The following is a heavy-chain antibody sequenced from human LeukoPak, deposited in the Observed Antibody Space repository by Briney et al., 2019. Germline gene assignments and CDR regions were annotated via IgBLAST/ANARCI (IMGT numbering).Heavy chain of an antibody. D-gene: IGHD3-10*01. CDR2: IYHSGST. CDR3: ARGATMVRGVIITRNYFDY. J-gene: IGHJ4*01. V-gene: IGHV4-30-2*01. Sequence: SQTLSLTCAVSGGSISSGGYSWSWIRQPPGKGLEWIGYIYHSGSTYYNPSLMSRVTISVDRSKNQFSLKLSSVTAADTAVYYCARGATMVRGVIITRNYFDYWGQEPWSPSPQ. CDR1: GGSISSGGYS.